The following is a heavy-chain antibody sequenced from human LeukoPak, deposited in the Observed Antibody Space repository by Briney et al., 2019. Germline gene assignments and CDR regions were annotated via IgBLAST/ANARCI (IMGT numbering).Heavy chain of an antibody. CDR1: GFNFSIYG. D-gene: IGHD3-3*01. J-gene: IGHJ4*02. V-gene: IGHV3-30*02. CDR3: VKDQGECPGSRCYLRFLEY. CDR2: VRYDQSAT. Sequence: GGSLRLSCAASGFNFSIYGMHWVRQAPGKRLEWVTFVRYDQSATVYADSVQGRFAISRDNSKNTVYLQMNSLRVEDTALYFCVKDQGECPGSRCYLRFLEYWGQGTLVIVSS.